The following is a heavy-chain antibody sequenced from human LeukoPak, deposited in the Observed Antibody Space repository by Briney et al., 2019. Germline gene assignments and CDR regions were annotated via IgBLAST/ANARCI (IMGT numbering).Heavy chain of an antibody. CDR3: AITGRYCSGGSCYDY. Sequence: GGSLRLSCAASGFTVSNNYMSWVRQAPGKGLEGVSVIYSGGSTYYADSVKGRFTISRDNSKNTLYLQINSLRAEDTAVYYCAITGRYCSGGSCYDYWGQRTPVTVSS. CDR2: IYSGGST. V-gene: IGHV3-66*01. CDR1: GFTVSNNY. J-gene: IGHJ4*02. D-gene: IGHD2-15*01.